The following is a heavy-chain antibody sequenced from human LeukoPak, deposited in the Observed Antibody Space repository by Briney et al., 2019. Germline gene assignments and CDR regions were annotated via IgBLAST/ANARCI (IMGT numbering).Heavy chain of an antibody. CDR1: GFTFSSYG. CDR2: IWYDGSNK. J-gene: IGHJ4*02. V-gene: IGHV3-33*08. D-gene: IGHD3-22*01. Sequence: RGSLRLSCAASGFTFSSYGMHWVRQAPGKGLEWVAVIWYDGSNKYYGDSVKGRFTISRDNSKNTLYLQMNSLRAEDTAVYYCARGDYYDSSGYYFVSMTDYWGQGTLVTVSS. CDR3: ARGDYYDSSGYYFVSMTDY.